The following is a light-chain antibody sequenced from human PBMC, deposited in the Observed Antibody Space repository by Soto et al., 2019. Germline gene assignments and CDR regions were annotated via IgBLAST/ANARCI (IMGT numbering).Light chain of an antibody. CDR1: SSDVGGYNY. V-gene: IGLV2-14*01. CDR3: GSYTSSSTLVV. Sequence: QSVLTQPASVSGSPGQSITISCTGTSSDVGGYNYVSWYQQHPGKAPKLMIYEVSNRPSGVSNRFSASKSGNTASLTISGLRAEDEADYYCGSYTSSSTLVVFGGGTQLTVL. J-gene: IGLJ2*01. CDR2: EVS.